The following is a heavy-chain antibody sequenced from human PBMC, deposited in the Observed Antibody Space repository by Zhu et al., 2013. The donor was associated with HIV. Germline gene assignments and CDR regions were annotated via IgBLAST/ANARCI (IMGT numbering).Heavy chain of an antibody. D-gene: IGHD3-10*01. Sequence: QVQLQESGPGLVKPSGTLSLTCDVSGDSISSPNWWSWVRQPPGKGLEWIGEIFHSGYINYTPSLKSRVTMSIDKSKNQFSLNLTSVTAADTGVYYCTRAGGSGSYVPRHHYYYGMDVWGQGTTVTVSS. J-gene: IGHJ6*02. CDR3: TRAGGSGSYVPRHHYYYGMDV. CDR2: IFHSGYI. V-gene: IGHV4-4*02. CDR1: GDSISSPNW.